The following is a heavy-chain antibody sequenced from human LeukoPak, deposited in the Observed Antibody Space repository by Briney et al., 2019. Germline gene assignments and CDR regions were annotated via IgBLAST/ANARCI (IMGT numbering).Heavy chain of an antibody. V-gene: IGHV1-2*02. CDR2: INPNSGGT. CDR3: ARVRPRGLRSGHDAFDI. CDR1: GYTFTGYY. Sequence: GASVKVSCKASGYTFTGYYMHWVRQAPGQGLEWMGWINPNSGGTNYAQKFQGRVTMTRDTSISTAYMELSRLRSDDAAVYYCARVRPRGLRSGHDAFDIWGQGTIVTVSS. J-gene: IGHJ3*02. D-gene: IGHD3-3*01.